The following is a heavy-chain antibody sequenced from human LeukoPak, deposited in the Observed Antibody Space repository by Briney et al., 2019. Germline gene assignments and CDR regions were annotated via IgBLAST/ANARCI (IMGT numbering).Heavy chain of an antibody. Sequence: ETLSLTCTVSGGSISSYYWSWIRQPPGKGLEWIGYIYYSGSTNYNPSLKSRVTISVDTPKNQFSLKLSSVTAADTAVYYCARGPPGDYYYGMDVWGQGTTVTVSS. V-gene: IGHV4-59*01. CDR1: GGSISSYY. J-gene: IGHJ6*02. CDR2: IYYSGST. D-gene: IGHD4-17*01. CDR3: ARGPPGDYYYGMDV.